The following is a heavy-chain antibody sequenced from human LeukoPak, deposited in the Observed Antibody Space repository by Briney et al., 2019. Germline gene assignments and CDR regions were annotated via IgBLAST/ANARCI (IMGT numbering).Heavy chain of an antibody. D-gene: IGHD2-2*01. Sequence: GGSLRLSCAASGFTFSSYAMHWVRQAPGKGLEWVAVISYDGSNKYYADSVKGRFTISRDNSKNTLYLQMNSLRAEDTAVYYCASGCSSTSCLYYFDYWGQGTLVTVSS. V-gene: IGHV3-30*14. CDR2: ISYDGSNK. CDR1: GFTFSSYA. J-gene: IGHJ4*02. CDR3: ASGCSSTSCLYYFDY.